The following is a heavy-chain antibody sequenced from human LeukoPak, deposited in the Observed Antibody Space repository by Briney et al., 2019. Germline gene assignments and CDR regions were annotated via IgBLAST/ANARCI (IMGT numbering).Heavy chain of an antibody. CDR1: GFTFSSYW. V-gene: IGHV3-7*01. J-gene: IGHJ4*02. CDR3: ARPSSSWSREEYYFDY. CDR2: IKQDGSEK. D-gene: IGHD6-13*01. Sequence: GGSLRLSCAASGFTFSSYWMSWVRQAPGKGLEWVANIKQDGSEKYYVDPVKGRFTISRDNAKNSLYLQMNSLRAEDTAVYYCARPSSSWSREEYYFDYWGQGTLVTVSS.